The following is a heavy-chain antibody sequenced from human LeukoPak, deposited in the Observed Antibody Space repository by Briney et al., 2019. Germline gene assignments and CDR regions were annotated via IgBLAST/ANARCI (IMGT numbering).Heavy chain of an antibody. CDR1: GFTFSDNR. Sequence: PGGSLRLSCAVSGFTFSDNRMGWVRQVPGKGLQWVGRSTDKLYSYTTEYAASVTGRFTISRADSENSLYLQMTSLKTEDTAVYYCVRAGGTRGYDIWGQGTMVTVSS. CDR2: STDKLYSYTT. CDR3: VRAGGTRGYDI. D-gene: IGHD2-15*01. J-gene: IGHJ3*02. V-gene: IGHV3-72*01.